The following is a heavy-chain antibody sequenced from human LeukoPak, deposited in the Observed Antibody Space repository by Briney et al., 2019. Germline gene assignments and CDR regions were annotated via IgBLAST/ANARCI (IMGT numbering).Heavy chain of an antibody. CDR1: GFTFSSYW. J-gene: IGHJ4*02. CDR2: IKQDGSEK. V-gene: IGHV3-7*01. D-gene: IGHD2-2*01. Sequence: GGSLRLSCAASGFTFSSYWMGWVRQAPGKGLEWVANIKQDGSEKYYVDSVKGRFTISRDNAKNSLYLQMNSLRAEDTAVYYCARVGYCSSTSCYIPPDYWGQGTLVTVSS. CDR3: ARVGYCSSTSCYIPPDY.